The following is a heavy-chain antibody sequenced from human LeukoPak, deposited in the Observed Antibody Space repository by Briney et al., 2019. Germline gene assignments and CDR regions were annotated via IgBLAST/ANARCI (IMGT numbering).Heavy chain of an antibody. CDR2: IIPIFGTA. Sequence: SVKVSCKAFGYTFTKEAISWVRQAPGQGLEWMGGIIPIFGTANYAQKFQGRVTITADKSTSTAYMELSSLRSEDTAVYYCARDWRQLVPGYDYYYYYMDVWGKGTTVTVSS. CDR1: GYTFTKEA. CDR3: ARDWRQLVPGYDYYYYYMDV. J-gene: IGHJ6*03. D-gene: IGHD6-6*01. V-gene: IGHV1-69*06.